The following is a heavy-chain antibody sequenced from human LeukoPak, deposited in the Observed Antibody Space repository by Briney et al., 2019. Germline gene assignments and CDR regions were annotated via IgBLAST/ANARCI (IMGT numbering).Heavy chain of an antibody. CDR2: IYSGGST. V-gene: IGHV3-66*02. CDR3: ARGWYYFDY. CDR1: RFTVSSSY. Sequence: GGSLRLSCAASRFTVSSSYMSWVRQAPGKGLEWVSVIYSGGSTYYADSVKGRFTISRDNSKNTLYLQMNSLRAEDTAVYYCARGWYYFDYWGQGTLVTVSS. J-gene: IGHJ4*02. D-gene: IGHD2-15*01.